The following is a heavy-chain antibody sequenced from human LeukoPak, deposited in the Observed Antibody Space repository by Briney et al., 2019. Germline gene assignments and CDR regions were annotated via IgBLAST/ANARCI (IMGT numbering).Heavy chain of an antibody. CDR3: ARAPGIAVAGPQGYYGMDV. D-gene: IGHD6-19*01. V-gene: IGHV1-8*01. CDR1: GYTFTSYD. CDR2: MNPNSGNT. Sequence: ASVKVSCKASGYTFTSYDINWVRQATGQGLEWMGWMNPNSGNTGYAQKFQGRVTMTRNTSISTAYMELSSLRSEDTAVYYCARAPGIAVAGPQGYYGMDVWGQGTTVTVSS. J-gene: IGHJ6*02.